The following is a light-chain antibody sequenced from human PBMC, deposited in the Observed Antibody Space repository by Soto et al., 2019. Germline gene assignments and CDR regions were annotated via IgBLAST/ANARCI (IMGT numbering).Light chain of an antibody. Sequence: EIGLTQSPCTLSLSPGERATLSFRASQSVSNNYLAWYQQKPGQAPRLLIYGASNRATGIPDRFSGSGSGTEFTLTISSLQSEDFAVYYCQQSNNWPLTFGGGTKVDIK. J-gene: IGKJ4*01. CDR2: GAS. CDR1: QSVSNN. V-gene: IGKV3D-15*01. CDR3: QQSNNWPLT.